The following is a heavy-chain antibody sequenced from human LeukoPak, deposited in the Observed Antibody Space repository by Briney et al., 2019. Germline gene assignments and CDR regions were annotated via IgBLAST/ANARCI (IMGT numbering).Heavy chain of an antibody. Sequence: SETLSLTCTVSDGSISSYYWTWIRQLPGKGLEWIGYIYYSGTTNYNPSLQGRVTMSLDTSKNFVSLNLTSVTAADTAVYYCARDPRESSGYQTFDSWGQGRLVVVSS. CDR3: ARDPRESSGYQTFDS. J-gene: IGHJ4*02. CDR2: IYYSGTT. V-gene: IGHV4-59*01. CDR1: DGSISSYY. D-gene: IGHD3-22*01.